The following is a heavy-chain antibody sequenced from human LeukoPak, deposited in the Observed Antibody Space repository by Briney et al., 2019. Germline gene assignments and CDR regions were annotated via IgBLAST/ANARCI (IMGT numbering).Heavy chain of an antibody. Sequence: ASVKVSCKASGYTFTSYGISWVRQAPGQGLEWMGWINTNTGNPTYAQGFTGRFVFSLDTSVSTAYLQISSLKAEDTAVYYCARVGTIGAAGTELDCWGRGTLVTVSS. V-gene: IGHV7-4-1*02. CDR1: GYTFTSYG. D-gene: IGHD6-13*01. J-gene: IGHJ4*02. CDR2: INTNTGNP. CDR3: ARVGTIGAAGTELDC.